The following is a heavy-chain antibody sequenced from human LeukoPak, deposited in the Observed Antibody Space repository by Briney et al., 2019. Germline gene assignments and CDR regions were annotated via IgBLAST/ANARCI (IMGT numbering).Heavy chain of an antibody. D-gene: IGHD5-12*01. CDR3: ARHGYSDYEFDY. Sequence: GESLQISCKGSGYSFASYWIGWVRQMPGKGLEWMGIIYPGDSDTRYSPSFQGQVTISADKSINVAYLQWSSLKTSDTAIYYCARHGYSDYEFDYWGQGTLVTVSS. V-gene: IGHV5-51*01. CDR1: GYSFASYW. CDR2: IYPGDSDT. J-gene: IGHJ4*02.